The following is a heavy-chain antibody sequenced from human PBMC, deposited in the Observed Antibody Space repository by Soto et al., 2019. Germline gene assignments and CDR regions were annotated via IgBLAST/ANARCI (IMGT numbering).Heavy chain of an antibody. J-gene: IGHJ5*02. V-gene: IGHV4-61*01. CDR2: IYHSGGT. D-gene: IGHD2-15*01. CDR3: ARDADGWPAPSFDP. CDR1: GVSLKRGRYS. Sequence: PSETPEIASTVYGVSLKRGRYSWSWIRQPPGKGLDWIGYIYHSGGTKYNPSLESRATISVDASKNQFSLNLRSVSAADTAVYYCARDADGWPAPSFDPWGQG.